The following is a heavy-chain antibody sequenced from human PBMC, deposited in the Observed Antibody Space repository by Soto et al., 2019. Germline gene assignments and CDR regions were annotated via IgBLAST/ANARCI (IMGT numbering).Heavy chain of an antibody. J-gene: IGHJ6*02. CDR2: ISYDGSNK. D-gene: IGHD6-13*01. Sequence: PGGSLRLPCAASGFTFSSYGMHWVRQAPGKGLEWVAVISYDGSNKYYADSVKGRFTISRDNSKNTLYLQMNSLRAEDTAVYYCAKDFPYIAAAGTYYYYYYGMDVWGQGTTVTVSS. CDR1: GFTFSSYG. CDR3: AKDFPYIAAAGTYYYYYYGMDV. V-gene: IGHV3-30*18.